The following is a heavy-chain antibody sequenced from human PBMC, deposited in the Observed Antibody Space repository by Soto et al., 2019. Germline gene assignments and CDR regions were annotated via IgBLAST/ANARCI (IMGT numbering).Heavy chain of an antibody. Sequence: QVHLVESGGAVVQPGTSLRLSCTASGFTFSSYRMHWVRQAPGKGLEWVAIIWYARSHKFYVDSVKGRFAVSRDNSKNSVYLQMNSLTGEDTAVYYCARPRYSGDDPDALEIWGRGTLVTISS. CDR2: IWYARSHK. J-gene: IGHJ3*02. V-gene: IGHV3-33*01. CDR3: ARPRYSGDDPDALEI. CDR1: GFTFSSYR. D-gene: IGHD5-12*01.